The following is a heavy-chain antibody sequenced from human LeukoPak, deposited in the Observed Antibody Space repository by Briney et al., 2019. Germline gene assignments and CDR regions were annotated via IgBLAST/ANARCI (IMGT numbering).Heavy chain of an antibody. Sequence: PGRSLRLSCAASGFTLSTYAIHWVRQAPGKGLEWVAVISYDGSTKNYADSVKGRFTISRDNSKNTLNLQMNSLRAEDTAVYYCARSPGILGANYFDYWGQGTLVTVSS. CDR2: ISYDGSTK. J-gene: IGHJ4*02. D-gene: IGHD1-26*01. V-gene: IGHV3-30*04. CDR1: GFTLSTYA. CDR3: ARSPGILGANYFDY.